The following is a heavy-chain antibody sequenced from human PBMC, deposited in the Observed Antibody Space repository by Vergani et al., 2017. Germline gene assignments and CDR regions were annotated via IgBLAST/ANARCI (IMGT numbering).Heavy chain of an antibody. CDR2: MFYSGTT. Sequence: QLLLQDSGPGQVQPSETLSLTCGVSDGSIHSRSYYWAWIRQPPGKGLEWIGMMFYSGTTYYNLSLKSRGTIFRDTSKSQFSLKGTSVTAADTAVYFCARGKYNSGDYYYYYGLDVWGQGTTATVSS. J-gene: IGHJ6*01. CDR1: DGSIHSRSYY. D-gene: IGHD3-22*01. V-gene: IGHV4-39*01. CDR3: ARGKYNSGDYYYYYGLDV.